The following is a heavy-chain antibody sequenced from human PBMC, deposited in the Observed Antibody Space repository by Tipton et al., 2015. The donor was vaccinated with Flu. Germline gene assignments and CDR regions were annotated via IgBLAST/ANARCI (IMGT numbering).Heavy chain of an antibody. CDR3: SRLADVLTGSNWFDP. CDR2: IHYSGRT. CDR1: GGSISSIGYY. Sequence: LSCNVSGGSISSIGYYWSWIRQHPGKGLEWIGHIHYSGRTDYNPSLQSRVAISLDKSENHFSLRLDSVTAADTAVYFCSRLADVLTGSNWFDPWGPGVLVTVSS. V-gene: IGHV4-31*02. J-gene: IGHJ5*02. D-gene: IGHD3-9*01.